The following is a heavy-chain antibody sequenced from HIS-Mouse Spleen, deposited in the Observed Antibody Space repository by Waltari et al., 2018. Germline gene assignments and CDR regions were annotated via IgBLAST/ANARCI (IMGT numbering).Heavy chain of an antibody. D-gene: IGHD6-13*01. CDR3: AREIPYSSSWYDWYFDL. V-gene: IGHV4-39*07. CDR1: GGSISSSSYY. J-gene: IGHJ2*01. CDR2: IYYRGST. Sequence: QLQLQESGPGLVKPSETLSLTCTVSGGSISSSSYYWGWIRQPPGKGLEWIGSIYYRGSTYYNPSLNMRVTISVDTSKNQFSLKLSSVTAADTAVYYCAREIPYSSSWYDWYFDLWGRGTLVTVSS.